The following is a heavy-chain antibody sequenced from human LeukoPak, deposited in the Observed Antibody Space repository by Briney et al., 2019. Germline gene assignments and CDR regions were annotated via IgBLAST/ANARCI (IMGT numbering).Heavy chain of an antibody. CDR1: GYTFSSYE. J-gene: IGHJ4*02. D-gene: IGHD2-2*01. Sequence: GGSQTAYCKPSGYTFSSYEICGVRQAPEQGLEWLGWISTYNGDTNYAQKLQGRVTMTTDTSTSTAYMELRSLRTDDTAVYYCARGGSSPPDEYWGQGTLVTVSS. V-gene: IGHV1-18*01. CDR2: ISTYNGDT. CDR3: ARGGSSPPDEY.